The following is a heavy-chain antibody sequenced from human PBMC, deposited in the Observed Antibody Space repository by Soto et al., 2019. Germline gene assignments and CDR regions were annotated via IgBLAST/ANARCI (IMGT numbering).Heavy chain of an antibody. D-gene: IGHD3-10*01. Sequence: PSETLSLTCTVSGGSISTYYWTWIRQPPGKGLEWIGYIYYTGSTNYNPSLKSRVTISVDTSKNQFSLKLSSVTAADTAVYYCARATYLYYGSGSYLYYFDYWGQGTLVTAPQ. CDR1: GGSISTYY. V-gene: IGHV4-59*01. CDR2: IYYTGST. CDR3: ARATYLYYGSGSYLYYFDY. J-gene: IGHJ4*02.